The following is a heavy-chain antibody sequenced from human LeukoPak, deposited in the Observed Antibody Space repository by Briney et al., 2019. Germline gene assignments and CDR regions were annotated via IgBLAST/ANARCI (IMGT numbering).Heavy chain of an antibody. Sequence: SETLSLTCTVSGGSISSGSYYWSWIRQPAGKGLEWIGRIYTSGSTNYNPSLESRVTMSVDTSKNQFSLKLSSVTAADTAVYYCARDVVAAAGTWDYWGQGTLVTVSS. CDR2: IYTSGST. J-gene: IGHJ4*02. V-gene: IGHV4-61*02. D-gene: IGHD6-13*01. CDR1: GGSISSGSYY. CDR3: ARDVVAAAGTWDY.